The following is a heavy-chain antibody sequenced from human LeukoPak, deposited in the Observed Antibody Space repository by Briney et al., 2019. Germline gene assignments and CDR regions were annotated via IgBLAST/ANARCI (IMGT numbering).Heavy chain of an antibody. CDR1: GGSISSTSYY. D-gene: IGHD3-22*01. V-gene: IGHV4-39*07. J-gene: IGHJ5*02. CDR2: FYYSGSI. CDR3: ARDGPRSSGYPDT. Sequence: SETLSLTCIVSGGSISSTSYYWGWIRQSPGKGLEWIGSFYYSGSIFDNRSLRSRVTISIDMSKNQFLLKLTSVTAADTAVYYCARDGPRSSGYPDTWGQGTRVTVSS.